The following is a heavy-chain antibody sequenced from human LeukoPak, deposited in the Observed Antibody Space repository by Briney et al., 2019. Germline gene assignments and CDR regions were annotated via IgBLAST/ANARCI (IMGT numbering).Heavy chain of an antibody. CDR1: GFTFSSYA. J-gene: IGHJ6*02. CDR2: ISYDGSNK. Sequence: GGSLRLSCAASGFTFSSYAMHWVRQAPGKGLEWVAVISYDGSNKYYADSVKGRFTISRDNSKNTLYLQMNSLRAEDTAVYYCARARYYYGSGSYYKEAVSRRPPYGIDVWGQGTTVTVSS. CDR3: ARARYYYGSGSYYKEAVSRRPPYGIDV. D-gene: IGHD3-10*01. V-gene: IGHV3-30-3*01.